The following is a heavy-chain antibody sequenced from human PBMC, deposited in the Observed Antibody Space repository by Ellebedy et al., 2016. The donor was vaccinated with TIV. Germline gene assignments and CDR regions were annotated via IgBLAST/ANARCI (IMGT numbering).Heavy chain of an antibody. D-gene: IGHD2-15*01. Sequence: SGPTLVKPTETLTLTCTGSGFSLSNARMGVSWIRQPPGKALEWLAHIFSNDEKSYSTSLKSRLTISKETSKSQVVLTMTNMDPVDTATYYCARGGGYCSGVRRGFDPWGQGTLVTVSS. J-gene: IGHJ5*02. CDR3: ARGGGYCSGVRRGFDP. CDR1: GFSLSNARMG. V-gene: IGHV2-26*01. CDR2: IFSNDEK.